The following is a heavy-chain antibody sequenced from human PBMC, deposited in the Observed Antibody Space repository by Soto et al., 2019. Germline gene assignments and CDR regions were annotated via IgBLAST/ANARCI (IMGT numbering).Heavy chain of an antibody. CDR2: IYYNGNT. Sequence: SETLSLTCTVSGGTINDHYWSYIRQPPGKGLEWIGYIYYNGNTNYNPSLESRVTISVDRSKNQFSLRLTSLTAADTAVYYCARVRTGYFDYWGRGALVTVSS. D-gene: IGHD3-9*01. CDR1: GGTINDHY. V-gene: IGHV4-59*11. CDR3: ARVRTGYFDY. J-gene: IGHJ4*02.